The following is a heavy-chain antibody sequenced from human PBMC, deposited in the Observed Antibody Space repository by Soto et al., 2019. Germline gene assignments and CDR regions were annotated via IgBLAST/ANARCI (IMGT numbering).Heavy chain of an antibody. D-gene: IGHD6-6*01. Sequence: KPSETLSLTCTVSGGSFSSGAYYWSWLLEHPGKGLEWMGYIYYRGTTYYNPSLKSRVTMSADTSKNQFSLKLNSVTAADTAVYYCARALAVRPTGDLSYFDYWGLGTLVTVSS. CDR2: IYYRGTT. J-gene: IGHJ4*02. CDR3: ARALAVRPTGDLSYFDY. V-gene: IGHV4-31*03. CDR1: GGSFSSGAYY.